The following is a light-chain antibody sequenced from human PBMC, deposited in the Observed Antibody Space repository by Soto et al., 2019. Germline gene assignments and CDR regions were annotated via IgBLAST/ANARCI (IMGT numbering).Light chain of an antibody. V-gene: IGKV3-20*01. Sequence: VLTQSPGTLSLSPGERATLSCRASQSVTSSNLAWYQKKPGQAPRVLIHGASTRATGIPDRFSGSGSGTDFTLTISRLEPEDFAVYYCQQYANSPYTFGQGTNLEIK. CDR3: QQYANSPYT. CDR2: GAS. J-gene: IGKJ2*01. CDR1: QSVTSSN.